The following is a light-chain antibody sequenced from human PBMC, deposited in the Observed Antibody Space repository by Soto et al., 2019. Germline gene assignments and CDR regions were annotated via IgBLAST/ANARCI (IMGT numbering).Light chain of an antibody. Sequence: QLVLTQSPSASASLGASVKLTCTLSSGHSDYAIAWHQQQSEKGPRYLMKVNSDGSHSKGDGIPDRFSGSSSGAERYLTISSLQSEDEADYHCQTWGTGSVVFGGGTKLT. CDR1: SGHSDYA. CDR2: VNSDGSH. J-gene: IGLJ2*01. CDR3: QTWGTGSVV. V-gene: IGLV4-69*01.